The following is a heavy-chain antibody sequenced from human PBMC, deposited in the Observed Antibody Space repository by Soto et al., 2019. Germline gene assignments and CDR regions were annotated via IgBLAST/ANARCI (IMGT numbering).Heavy chain of an antibody. CDR1: GFTFSSYS. CDR3: ARDGAVILTAYYYYYGMAV. D-gene: IGHD3-9*01. CDR2: ISSSSSYI. J-gene: IGHJ6*02. Sequence: EVQLVESGGGLVKPGGSLRLSCAASGFTFSSYSMNWVRQAPGKGLEWVSSISSSSSYIYYADSVKGRFTISRDNAKNSLYLPMNNLRAEDTAVYYCARDGAVILTAYYYYYGMAVWGQGTTVTVSS. V-gene: IGHV3-21*01.